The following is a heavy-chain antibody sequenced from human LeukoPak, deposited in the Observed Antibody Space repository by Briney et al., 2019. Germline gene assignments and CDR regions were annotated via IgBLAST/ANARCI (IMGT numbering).Heavy chain of an antibody. CDR2: ISGSGGST. CDR3: AKALYYDFWSGYFFDY. J-gene: IGHJ4*02. V-gene: IGHV3-23*01. D-gene: IGHD3-3*01. CDR1: GFTFSSYW. Sequence: YPGGSLRLSCAASGFTFSSYWMHWVRQAPGKGLEWVSAISGSGGSTYYADSVKGRFTISRDNSKNTLYLQMNSLRAEDTAVYYCAKALYYDFWSGYFFDYWGQGTLVTVSS.